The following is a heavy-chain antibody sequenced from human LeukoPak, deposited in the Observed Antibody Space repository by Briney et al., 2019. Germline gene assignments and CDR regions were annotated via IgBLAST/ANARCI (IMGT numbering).Heavy chain of an antibody. V-gene: IGHV4-61*01. D-gene: IGHD4-17*01. CDR3: ARTTYGDYTYYFDY. CDR2: IYYSGST. J-gene: IGHJ4*02. Sequence: SETLSLTCAVSPYSISSGYYWGWIRQPPGKGLEWIGYIYYSGSTNYNPSLKSRVTISVDTSKNQFSLKLSSVTAADTAVYYCARTTYGDYTYYFDYWGQGTLVTVSS. CDR1: PYSISSGYY.